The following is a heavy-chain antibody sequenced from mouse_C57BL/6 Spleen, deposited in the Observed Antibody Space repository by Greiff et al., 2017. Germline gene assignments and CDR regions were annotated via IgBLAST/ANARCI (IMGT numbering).Heavy chain of an antibody. D-gene: IGHD2-5*01. CDR2: INPYNGDT. J-gene: IGHJ2*01. V-gene: IGHV1-20*01. Sequence: EVQLQQSGPELVKPGDSVKISCKASGYSFTGYFMNWVMQSHGKSLEWIGRINPYNGDTFYNQKFKGKATLTVDKSSSTAHMELRSLTSEDSAVYYCARKDYSNLYFDYWGQGTTLTVSS. CDR1: GYSFTGYF. CDR3: ARKDYSNLYFDY.